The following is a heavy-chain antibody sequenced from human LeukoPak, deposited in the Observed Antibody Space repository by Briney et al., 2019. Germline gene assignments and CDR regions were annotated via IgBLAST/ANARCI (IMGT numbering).Heavy chain of an antibody. V-gene: IGHV1-18*01. CDR3: ARGYGSGSYYPDTYFDY. CDR2: INAYNGNT. D-gene: IGHD3-10*01. CDR1: GYTFTNYA. J-gene: IGHJ4*02. Sequence: ASVKVSCKASGYTFTNYAMNWVRQAPGQGLEWMGWINAYNGNTNYAQKLQGRVTMTTDTSTSTAYMELRSLRSDDTAVYYCARGYGSGSYYPDTYFDYWGQGTLVTVSS.